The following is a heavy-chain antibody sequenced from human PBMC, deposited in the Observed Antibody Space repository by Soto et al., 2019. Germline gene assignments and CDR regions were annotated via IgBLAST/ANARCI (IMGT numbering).Heavy chain of an antibody. J-gene: IGHJ5*02. Sequence: SETLSLTCAVYGGSFSGYYWSWIRQPPGKGLEWIGEINHSGSTNYNPSLKSRVTISVDTSKNQFSLKLSSVTAADTAVYYCASRPLRYWFDPWGQGTLVTVSS. CDR1: GGSFSGYY. V-gene: IGHV4-34*01. CDR2: INHSGST. CDR3: ASRPLRYWFDP. D-gene: IGHD4-17*01.